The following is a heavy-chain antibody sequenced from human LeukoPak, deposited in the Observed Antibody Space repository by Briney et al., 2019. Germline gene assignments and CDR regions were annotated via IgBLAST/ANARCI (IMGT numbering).Heavy chain of an antibody. CDR1: GGSINSYY. Sequence: PSETLSLTCTVSGGSINSYYWGWIRQPPGKGLEWIGSIYYSGSTYYNPSLKSRVTISVDTSKNQFSLKLSSVTAADTAVYYCAKYDSSGGMDYWGQGTLVTVSS. J-gene: IGHJ4*02. D-gene: IGHD3-22*01. CDR2: IYYSGST. CDR3: AKYDSSGGMDY. V-gene: IGHV4-39*01.